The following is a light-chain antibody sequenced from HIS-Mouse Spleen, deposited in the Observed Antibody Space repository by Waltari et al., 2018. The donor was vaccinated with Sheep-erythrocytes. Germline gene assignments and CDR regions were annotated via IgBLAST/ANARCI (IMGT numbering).Light chain of an antibody. J-gene: IGLJ1*01. CDR2: DVS. Sequence: QSALTQPRSVSGSPGQSVTIPCTGTSSDVGRYTYVSWYQQHPGKAPKLMIYDVSKRPSGVPDRFSGSKSGNTASLTISGLQAEDEADYYCCSYAGSYNHVFATGTKVTVL. CDR3: CSYAGSYNHV. CDR1: SSDVGRYTY. V-gene: IGLV2-11*01.